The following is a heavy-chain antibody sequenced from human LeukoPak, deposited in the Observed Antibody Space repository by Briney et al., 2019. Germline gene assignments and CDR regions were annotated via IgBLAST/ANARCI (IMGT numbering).Heavy chain of an antibody. CDR3: ARHSGYSYGYAYYYYYMDV. J-gene: IGHJ6*03. D-gene: IGHD5-18*01. CDR2: IYTSGST. V-gene: IGHV4-61*02. Sequence: SETLSLTCSVSGASISGGSYYWNWIRQPAGKGLEWIGRIYTSGSTSYNPSLESRVAISVDTSKNKFSLNLSSVTAADTAVYYCARHSGYSYGYAYYYYYMDVWGKGTTVTVSS. CDR1: GASISGGSYY.